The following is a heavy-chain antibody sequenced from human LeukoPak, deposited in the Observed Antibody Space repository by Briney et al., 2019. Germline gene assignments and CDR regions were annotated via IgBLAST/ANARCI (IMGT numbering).Heavy chain of an antibody. CDR3: ARDPSPVYSSGWYPDY. D-gene: IGHD6-19*01. CDR2: INPSGGST. J-gene: IGHJ4*02. CDR1: GYTFTSHG. Sequence: ASVKVSCKAAGYTFTSHGFIWLRQAPGQGLEWMGIINPSGGSTSYAQKFQGRVTMTRDTSTSTVYMELSSLRSEDTAVYYCARDPSPVYSSGWYPDYWGQGTLVTVSS. V-gene: IGHV1-46*01.